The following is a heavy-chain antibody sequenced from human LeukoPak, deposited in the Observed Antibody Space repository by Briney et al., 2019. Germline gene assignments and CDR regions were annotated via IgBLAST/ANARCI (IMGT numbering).Heavy chain of an antibody. D-gene: IGHD2-2*01. CDR1: GFTFSSYW. V-gene: IGHV3-74*01. J-gene: IGHJ6*03. Sequence: GGSLRLSCAASGFTFSSYWMHWVRQAPGKGLVWVSRINTDGSSTSYADSVKSRFTISRDNAKNTLYLQMNSLRAEDTAVYYCARRGYCSSTSCYDTYYYYYMGVWGKGTTVTVSS. CDR2: INTDGSST. CDR3: ARRGYCSSTSCYDTYYYYYMGV.